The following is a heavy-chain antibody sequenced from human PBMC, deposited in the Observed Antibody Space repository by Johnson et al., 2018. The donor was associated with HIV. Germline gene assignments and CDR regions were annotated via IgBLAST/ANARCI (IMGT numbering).Heavy chain of an antibody. D-gene: IGHD6-6*01. J-gene: IGHJ3*02. V-gene: IGHV3-73*01. CDR3: AKDIAARHDAFDI. CDR1: GFTFSSYW. CDR2: IRNKANTYAT. Sequence: MQLVESGGGLVQPGGSLRLSCAASGFTFSSYWMSWVRQAPGKGLEWVGRIRNKANTYATAYAASVKGRFTISRDDSTNTAYLQMNSLRAEDTALYYCAKDIAARHDAFDIWGQGTMVTVSS.